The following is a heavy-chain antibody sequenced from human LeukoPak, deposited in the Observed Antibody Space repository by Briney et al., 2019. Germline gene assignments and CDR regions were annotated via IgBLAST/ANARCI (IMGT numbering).Heavy chain of an antibody. V-gene: IGHV1-24*01. D-gene: IGHD3-10*01. CDR1: GYTLTELS. CDR2: FDPEDGET. CDR3: ATLWFGEFVSDY. J-gene: IGHJ4*02. Sequence: ASVKVSCKVSGYTLTELSMHWVRQAPGKGLEWMGGFDPEDGETIYAHKFQGRVTMTEDTSTDTAYMELSSLRSEDTAVYYCATLWFGEFVSDYWGQGTLVTVSS.